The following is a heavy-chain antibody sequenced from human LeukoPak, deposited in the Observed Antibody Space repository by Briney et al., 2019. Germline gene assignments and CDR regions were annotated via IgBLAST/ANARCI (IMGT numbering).Heavy chain of an antibody. J-gene: IGHJ5*02. CDR1: GGTFSSYA. CDR2: IIPIFGIA. CDR3: ASGIAVAGRSGVDWFDP. V-gene: IGHV1-69*04. Sequence: SVKVSSKASGGTFSSYAISWVRQATGQGLECMGRIIPIFGIANYAQKFQGRVTITADKSTSTAYMELSSLRSEDTAVYYCASGIAVAGRSGVDWFDPWGQGTLVTVSS. D-gene: IGHD6-19*01.